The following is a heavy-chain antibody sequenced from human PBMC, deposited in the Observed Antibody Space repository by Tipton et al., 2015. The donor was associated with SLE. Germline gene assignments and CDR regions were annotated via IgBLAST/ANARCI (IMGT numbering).Heavy chain of an antibody. CDR3: ATDRVFRYQELDY. CDR2: INPSSGGA. J-gene: IGHJ4*02. Sequence: QLVQSGAEVKKPGASVKVSCKASGYTFTGFYIHWVRQAPGQGLEWMGWINPSSGGANYAQKFQGRVTMTRDTSISTAYMELSRLRSDDTAVYYCATDRVFRYQELDYWGQGTLVTVSS. CDR1: GYTFTGFY. V-gene: IGHV1-2*02. D-gene: IGHD2-2*01.